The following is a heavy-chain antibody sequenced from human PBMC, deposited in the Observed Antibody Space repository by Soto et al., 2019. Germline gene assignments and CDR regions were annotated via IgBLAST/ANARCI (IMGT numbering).Heavy chain of an antibody. V-gene: IGHV3-30*18. D-gene: IGHD1-1*01. CDR3: AKDQGRIYNPFDY. Sequence: QVQLVESGGGVVQPGRSLRLSCAASGFTFSRYGMHWVRQDPGKGLEWMALISYDGSDKYYADSVKGRFTISRDNSKNTLYMQMNSLRPEDTGVYYCAKDQGRIYNPFDYWGQVTLVTVSS. CDR1: GFTFSRYG. CDR2: ISYDGSDK. J-gene: IGHJ4*02.